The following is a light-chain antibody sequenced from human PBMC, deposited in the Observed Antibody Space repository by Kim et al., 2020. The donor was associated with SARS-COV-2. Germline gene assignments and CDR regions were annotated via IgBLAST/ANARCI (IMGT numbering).Light chain of an antibody. CDR3: NSRDSSGHLYV. J-gene: IGLJ1*01. V-gene: IGLV3-19*01. CDR2: GKN. CDR1: SLRTCY. Sequence: ALGQSFSLSCQGDSLRTCYAGWYKQKPGQAPVLVMYGKNNRPSGIPDIFSGSSSGDTASLTISGAKAEDEADYYCNSRDSSGHLYVFRTGTKVTVL.